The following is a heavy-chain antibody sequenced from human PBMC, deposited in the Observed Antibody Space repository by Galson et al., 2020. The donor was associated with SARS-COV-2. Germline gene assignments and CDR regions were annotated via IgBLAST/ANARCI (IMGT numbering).Heavy chain of an antibody. CDR2: IYSGGTT. Sequence: GGSLRISCAASGLTVRGNYMSWARKAPGKGLEWVSIIYSGGTTYYADSVRGRFTISRDNSKNTLYLQMNSLRVEDTAVYYGASTLWNGYLNYWGQGTLVTVSS. CDR3: ASTLWNGYLNY. J-gene: IGHJ4*02. D-gene: IGHD3-3*01. V-gene: IGHV3-53*01. CDR1: GLTVRGNY.